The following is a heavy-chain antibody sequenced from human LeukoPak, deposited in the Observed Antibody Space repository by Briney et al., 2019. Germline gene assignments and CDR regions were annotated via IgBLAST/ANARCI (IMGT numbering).Heavy chain of an antibody. CDR1: GFTFNTYA. Sequence: GGSLRLSCAASGFTFNTYAMNWVRQAPGKGLEWVSSISDSSSYIYYADSVKGRFTISRENANNSLYLQMNSLRAEDTAVYYCARYYGSGSPPFDYWGQGTLVTVSS. D-gene: IGHD3-10*01. V-gene: IGHV3-21*01. CDR3: ARYYGSGSPPFDY. CDR2: ISDSSSYI. J-gene: IGHJ4*02.